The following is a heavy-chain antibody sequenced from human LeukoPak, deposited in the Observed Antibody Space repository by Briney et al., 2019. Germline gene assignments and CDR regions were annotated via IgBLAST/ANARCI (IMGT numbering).Heavy chain of an antibody. CDR1: GGSISSSSYY. J-gene: IGHJ5*02. V-gene: IGHV4-39*01. CDR2: ISYTGST. D-gene: IGHD6-6*01. Sequence: SETLSLTYTVSGGSISSSSYYWGWIRQPPGEGLEWIGSISYTGSTYYNPSLKSRVTISVDTSKNQFYLKLSSVTAADTAVYYCARHIAATDPANWFDPWGQGTLVTVSS. CDR3: ARHIAATDPANWFDP.